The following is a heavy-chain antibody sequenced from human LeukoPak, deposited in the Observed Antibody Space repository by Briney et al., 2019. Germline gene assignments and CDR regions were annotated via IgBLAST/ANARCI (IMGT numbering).Heavy chain of an antibody. CDR3: ARERYCSGGSCPPRYYYYYGMDV. J-gene: IGHJ6*02. D-gene: IGHD2-15*01. Sequence: GGSLRLSCAVSGFTFSSYWMSWVRQAPGKGLEWVANIKQDGSEKYYVDSVWGRFTVSRDNARNSLYLQMNSLRVEDTAVYYCARERYCSGGSCPPRYYYYYGMDVWGHGTTVTVSS. V-gene: IGHV3-7*05. CDR2: IKQDGSEK. CDR1: GFTFSSYW.